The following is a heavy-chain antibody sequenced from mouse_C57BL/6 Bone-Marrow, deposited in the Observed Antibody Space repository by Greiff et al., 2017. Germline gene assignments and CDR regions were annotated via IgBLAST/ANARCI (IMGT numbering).Heavy chain of an antibody. CDR1: GVDFSRYW. CDR2: INPDSSTI. Sequence: AASGVDFSRYWMSWVRRAPGKGLEWIGEINPDSSTINYAPSLKDKFIISRDNAKNTMYLQMSKVRSEDTALYYCARHFIYYYGSSYPDWYFEVGGTGTTVTVSA. V-gene: IGHV4-1*01. J-gene: IGHJ1*03. CDR3: ARHFIYYYGSSYPDWYFEV. D-gene: IGHD1-1*01.